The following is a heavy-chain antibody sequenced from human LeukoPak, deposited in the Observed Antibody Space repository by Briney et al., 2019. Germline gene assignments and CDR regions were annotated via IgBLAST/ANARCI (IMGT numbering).Heavy chain of an antibody. Sequence: GGSLRLSCAASGFTFSTYWMSWVRQAPGKGLEWVATIKQDGSEKYYVDSVKGRFTISRDNAKNSLYLQMNSLRSEDTAVYYCARGSYYYDSSGYQTKRGYFDYWGQGTLVTVSS. CDR1: GFTFSTYW. CDR3: ARGSYYYDSSGYQTKRGYFDY. CDR2: IKQDGSEK. D-gene: IGHD3-22*01. J-gene: IGHJ4*02. V-gene: IGHV3-7*03.